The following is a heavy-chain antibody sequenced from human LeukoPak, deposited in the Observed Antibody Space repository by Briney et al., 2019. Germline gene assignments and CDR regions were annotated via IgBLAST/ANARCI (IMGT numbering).Heavy chain of an antibody. D-gene: IGHD3-9*01. V-gene: IGHV3-53*01. J-gene: IGHJ4*02. CDR3: ARDRPHYDILTGYYSDD. Sequence: PGGSLRLSCAASGFTFSSYSMNWVRQAPGKGLEWVSVIYSGGSTYYADSVKGRFTISRDNSKNTLYLQMNSLRAEDTAVYYCARDRPHYDILTGYYSDDWGQGTLVTVSS. CDR1: GFTFSSYS. CDR2: IYSGGST.